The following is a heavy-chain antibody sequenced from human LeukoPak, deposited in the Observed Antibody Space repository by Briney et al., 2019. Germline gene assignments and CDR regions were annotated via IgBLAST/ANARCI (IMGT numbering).Heavy chain of an antibody. J-gene: IGHJ4*02. CDR1: GYIFTSYG. CDR2: ISTYNGNT. CDR3: ARDLGPTSGYDRVTDY. Sequence: ASVKVSCKASGYIFTSYGISWVRQAPAQGLEWMGFISTYNGNTNYAQKVQGRVTMTTDTSTNTAYMELRSLRPDDTAVYYCARDLGPTSGYDRVTDYWGQGTLVTVSS. V-gene: IGHV1-18*01. D-gene: IGHD3-22*01.